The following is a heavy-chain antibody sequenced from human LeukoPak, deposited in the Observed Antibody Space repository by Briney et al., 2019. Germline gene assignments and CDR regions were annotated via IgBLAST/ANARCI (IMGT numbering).Heavy chain of an antibody. CDR3: ARGPWGTLYGMDV. CDR2: IWYDGSNK. Sequence: PGGSLRLSCAASGFTFSSYGMHWVRQALGKGLEWVTVIWYDGSNKYYADSVKGRFTISRDNSKNTLYLQMNSLRAEDTAVYYCARGPWGTLYGMDVWGQGTTVTVSS. CDR1: GFTFSSYG. D-gene: IGHD3-16*01. J-gene: IGHJ6*02. V-gene: IGHV3-33*01.